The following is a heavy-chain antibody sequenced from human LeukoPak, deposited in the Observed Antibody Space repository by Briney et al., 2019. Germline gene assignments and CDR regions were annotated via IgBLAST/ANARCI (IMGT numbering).Heavy chain of an antibody. J-gene: IGHJ4*02. CDR3: ARESYYDSSGYYGARYFDY. D-gene: IGHD3-22*01. CDR2: ISYDGSNK. V-gene: IGHV3-30-3*01. CDR1: GITFSSYA. Sequence: GGSLRLSCAASGITFSSYAMHWVRQAPGKGLEWVAVISYDGSNKYYADSVKGRFTISRDNSKNTLYLQMNSLRAEDTAVYYCARESYYDSSGYYGARYFDYWGQGTLVTVSS.